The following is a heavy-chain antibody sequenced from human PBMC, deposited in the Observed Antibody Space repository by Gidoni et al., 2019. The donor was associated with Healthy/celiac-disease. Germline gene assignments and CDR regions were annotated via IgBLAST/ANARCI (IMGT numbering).Heavy chain of an antibody. V-gene: IGHV3-23*01. D-gene: IGHD3-16*01. CDR1: GFTFSSYA. Sequence: EVQLLESGGGLVQPGGYLRLSCAASGFTFSSYAMSWVRKAPGKGLEWVSAISGSGGSTYSADSVKGRFTISRDNSKNTLYLQMNSLRAEDTAVYYCAKVVAGEPSEREMITFGPALYYYGMDVWGQGTTVTVSS. CDR2: ISGSGGST. CDR3: AKVVAGEPSEREMITFGPALYYYGMDV. J-gene: IGHJ6*02.